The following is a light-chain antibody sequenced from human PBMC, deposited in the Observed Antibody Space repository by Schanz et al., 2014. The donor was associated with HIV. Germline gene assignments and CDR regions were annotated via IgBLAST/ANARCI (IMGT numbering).Light chain of an antibody. J-gene: IGLJ2*01. V-gene: IGLV2-8*01. CDR2: EVS. CDR1: SSDVGSYDY. Sequence: QSALTQPPSVSGSPGQSVTISCTGTSSDVGSYDYVSWYQQHPGKAPKLMIYEVSKRPSGVPDRFSGSKSGNTASLTVSGLQAEDEGDYYCSSYAGSNNLVVFGGGTKLTVL. CDR3: SSYAGSNNLVV.